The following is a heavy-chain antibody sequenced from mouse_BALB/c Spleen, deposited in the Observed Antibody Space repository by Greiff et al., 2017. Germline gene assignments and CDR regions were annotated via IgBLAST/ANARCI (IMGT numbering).Heavy chain of an antibody. V-gene: IGHV1-4*01. CDR3: ARHYDYEFDY. D-gene: IGHD2-4*01. CDR1: GYPFTSYG. Sequence: VMLVESGAELAKPGPPVKMSCKASGYPFTSYGLHWVKQRPGQGLEWIGYINLSTGYTEYNQKFKDKATLTADKSSSTAYMQLSSLTSEDSAVYYCARHYDYEFDYWGQGTTLTVSS. CDR2: INLSTGYT. J-gene: IGHJ2*01.